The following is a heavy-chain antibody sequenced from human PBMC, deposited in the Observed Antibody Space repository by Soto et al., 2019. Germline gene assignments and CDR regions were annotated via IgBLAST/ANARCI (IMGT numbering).Heavy chain of an antibody. J-gene: IGHJ4*02. CDR3: ARLTIFRGVIVGGPFDY. CDR2: IYPGDSDT. CDR1: GYSFTTYG. Sequence: GESLKISCKGSGYSFTTYGIGGLRHLPGKGLEWMGIIYPGDSDTRYSPAFQGQVTISADKSISTAYLQWSSLKASDTAMYYCARLTIFRGVIVGGPFDYSGQGTLVTVSS. D-gene: IGHD3-10*01. V-gene: IGHV5-51*01.